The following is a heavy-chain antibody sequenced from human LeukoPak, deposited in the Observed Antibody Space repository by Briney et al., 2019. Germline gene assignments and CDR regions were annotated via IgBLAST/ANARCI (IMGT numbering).Heavy chain of an antibody. CDR3: ARDQYYYDSSGSHYWYFDL. CDR2: IYYNGST. J-gene: IGHJ2*01. Sequence: TSETLSLTCTVSGGSISSYYWSWIRQPPGKGLEWIGYIYYNGSTNYNPSLKSRVTISVDTSKNQFSLKLSSVTAADTAVYYCARDQYYYDSSGSHYWYFDLWGRGTLVTVSS. D-gene: IGHD3-22*01. CDR1: GGSISSYY. V-gene: IGHV4-59*01.